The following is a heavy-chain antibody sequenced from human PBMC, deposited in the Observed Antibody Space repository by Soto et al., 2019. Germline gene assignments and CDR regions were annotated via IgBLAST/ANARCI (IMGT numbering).Heavy chain of an antibody. V-gene: IGHV3-7*03. CDR2: INQDGSEK. CDR1: GFTFSNYW. J-gene: IGHJ6*02. Sequence: LRLSCPASGFTFSNYWMNWVRQAPGKGLEWVANINQDGSEKYHVVSVKGRFTISRDNAKNSLYLQMNSLRAEDTAVYYCASSGQPYGMDVWGQGTTVTVSS. CDR3: ASSGQPYGMDV.